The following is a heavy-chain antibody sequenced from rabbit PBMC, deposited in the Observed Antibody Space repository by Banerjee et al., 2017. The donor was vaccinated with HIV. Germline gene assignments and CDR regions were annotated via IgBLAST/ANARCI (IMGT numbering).Heavy chain of an antibody. V-gene: IGHV1S45*01. J-gene: IGHJ4*01. Sequence: EESGGGLVKPEGSLTLTCTASGFSFSSGYWICWVRQAPGKGLEWIACIGASSSGSTYYASWAKGRFTISKTSSTTVTLQMTSLTAADTATYFCARDFTLWGQGTLVTVS. CDR1: GFSFSSGYW. CDR2: IGASSSGST. CDR3: ARDFTL.